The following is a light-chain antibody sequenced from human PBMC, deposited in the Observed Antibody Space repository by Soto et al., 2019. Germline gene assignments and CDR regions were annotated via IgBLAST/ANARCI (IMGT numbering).Light chain of an antibody. CDR1: SSDVGGNKY. Sequence: QSVLTQPASVSGSPGQSITISCTGTSSDVGGNKYVSWYQHYPGKAPKLMICDVSNRPSGVSNCFSGSKSGNTASLTISGLQAEDEADYYCSAFTGTTYVFGTGTKATVL. CDR3: SAFTGTTYV. CDR2: DVS. J-gene: IGLJ1*01. V-gene: IGLV2-14*03.